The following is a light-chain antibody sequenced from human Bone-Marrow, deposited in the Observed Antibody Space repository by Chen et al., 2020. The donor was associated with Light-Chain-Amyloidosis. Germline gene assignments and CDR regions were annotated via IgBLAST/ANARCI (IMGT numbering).Light chain of an antibody. CDR3: RSYTSSSTLV. Sequence: QSALTQPASVSGSPGQSITISCTGTSSDVGGYNYVFWYQQHPGKAPKLMIYDVSNRPSGVSNRFSGSKSGNTASLTISGLQAEDEADYYCRSYTSSSTLVFGGGTKLTVL. CDR2: DVS. V-gene: IGLV2-14*01. CDR1: SSDVGGYNY. J-gene: IGLJ2*01.